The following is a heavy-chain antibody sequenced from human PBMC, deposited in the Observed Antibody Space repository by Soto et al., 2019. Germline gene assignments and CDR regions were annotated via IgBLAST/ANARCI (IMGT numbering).Heavy chain of an antibody. Sequence: VQLGESGGGLVKPGGSLRLSCAASGFTFSSYSMNWVRQAPGKGLEWVSSISSSSSYIYYADSVKGRFTISRDNAKNSLYLQMNSLRAEDTAVYYCARGIGYCSSTSCYSYFDLWGRGTLVTVSS. V-gene: IGHV3-21*01. CDR1: GFTFSSYS. D-gene: IGHD2-2*02. J-gene: IGHJ2*01. CDR2: ISSSSSYI. CDR3: ARGIGYCSSTSCYSYFDL.